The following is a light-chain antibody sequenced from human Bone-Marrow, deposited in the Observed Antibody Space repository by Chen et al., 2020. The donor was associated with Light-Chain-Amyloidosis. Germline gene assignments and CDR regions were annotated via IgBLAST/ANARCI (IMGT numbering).Light chain of an antibody. V-gene: IGLV3-25*03. J-gene: IGLJ2*01. CDR1: DLPTKY. CDR2: RDT. CDR3: QSADSSGTYEVI. Sequence: SYELTQPPSVSVSPGQTARLTCSGDDLPTKYAYWYQQKPGQAPVLVIHRDTERPAGISERFSGSSSGTTAKLTISGVQAEDEADYHCQSADSSGTYEVIFGGGTKLTVL.